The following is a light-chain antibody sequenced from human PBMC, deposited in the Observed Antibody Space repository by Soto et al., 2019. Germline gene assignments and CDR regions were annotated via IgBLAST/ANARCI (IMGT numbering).Light chain of an antibody. CDR3: QQYKSYSPYT. Sequence: DSQMPQSPSTLSASVGVRVTITCRASQSIGSWLAWYQQKQGKAPKLLSYDASSLESGVPSRFSGSGSGTEFTLTIISLQHDDFAPYYCQQYKSYSPYTFGQGTKLEIK. CDR2: DAS. CDR1: QSIGSW. V-gene: IGKV1-5*01. J-gene: IGKJ2*01.